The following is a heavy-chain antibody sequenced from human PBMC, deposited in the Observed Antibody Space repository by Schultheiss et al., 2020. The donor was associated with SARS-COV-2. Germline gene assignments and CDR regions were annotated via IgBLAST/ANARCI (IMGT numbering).Heavy chain of an antibody. D-gene: IGHD1-26*01. CDR3: AKDGPGIVGDPIDY. V-gene: IGHV3-48*04. J-gene: IGHJ4*02. Sequence: GESLKISCAASGFTFSSYSMNWVRQAPGKGLEWVSYISSSSSTIYYADSVKGRFTISRDNAKNSLYLQMNSLRAEDTAVYYCAKDGPGIVGDPIDYWGQGTLVTVSS. CDR2: ISSSSSTI. CDR1: GFTFSSYS.